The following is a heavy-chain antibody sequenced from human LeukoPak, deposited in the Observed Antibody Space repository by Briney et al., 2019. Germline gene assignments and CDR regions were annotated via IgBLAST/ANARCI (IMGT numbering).Heavy chain of an antibody. CDR3: ARDYHYYDSSGYLAPDAFDI. CDR1: GGTFSSYA. CDR2: IIPIFGTA. V-gene: IGHV1-69*05. D-gene: IGHD3-22*01. J-gene: IGHJ3*02. Sequence: GASVKVSCKASGGTFSSYAISWVRQAPGQGLEWMGGIIPIFGTANYAQKFQGRVTITTDESTSTAYMELSSLRSEDTAVYYCARDYHYYDSSGYLAPDAFDIWGQGTMVTVSS.